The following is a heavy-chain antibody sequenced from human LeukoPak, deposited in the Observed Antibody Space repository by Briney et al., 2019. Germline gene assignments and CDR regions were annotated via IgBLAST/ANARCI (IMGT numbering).Heavy chain of an antibody. Sequence: PSETLSLTCTVSGGSISSYYLSWIRQPPGKGLEWIGEIYYSGRAYYNSSLKSRLTISVDTSWNQFSLTLVSVTAADTGVYYCARRRSYDRTGYLDWGQRTLVFVST. CDR3: ARRRSYDRTGYLD. V-gene: IGHV4-59*08. CDR2: IYYSGRA. J-gene: IGHJ1*01. D-gene: IGHD3-22*01. CDR1: GGSISSYY.